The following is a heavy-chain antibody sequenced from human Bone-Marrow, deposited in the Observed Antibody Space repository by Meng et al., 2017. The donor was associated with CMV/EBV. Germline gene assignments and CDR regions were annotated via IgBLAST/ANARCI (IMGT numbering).Heavy chain of an antibody. CDR2: IRSKAYGGTT. J-gene: IGHJ4*02. CDR1: GFTLGDYA. D-gene: IGHD3-16*01. CDR3: ASADGPEWPLRCDY. Sequence: GESLKISCTASGFTLGDYAMSWVRQAPGKGLEWGGFIRSKAYGGTTEYAASVKGRFTISRDDSKSIAYRQMNSLKTEDTAVYYRASADGPEWPLRCDYWGQGTLVTVSS. V-gene: IGHV3-49*04.